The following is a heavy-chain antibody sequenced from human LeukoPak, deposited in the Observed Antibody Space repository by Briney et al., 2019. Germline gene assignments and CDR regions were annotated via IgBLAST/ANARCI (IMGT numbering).Heavy chain of an antibody. V-gene: IGHV3-30*18. CDR3: AKDRIVGRSRYFDY. J-gene: IGHJ4*02. Sequence: TGGSLRLSCAASGFTFSSYGMHWVRQAPGKGLEWVAVISYDGSNKYYADSVKGRFTISRDNSKNTPFLQMNSLRGEDTAVYYCAKDRIVGRSRYFDYWGQGTLSPSPQ. CDR1: GFTFSSYG. D-gene: IGHD1-26*01. CDR2: ISYDGSNK.